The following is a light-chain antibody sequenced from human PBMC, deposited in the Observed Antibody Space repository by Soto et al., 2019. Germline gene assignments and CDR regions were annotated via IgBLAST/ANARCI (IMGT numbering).Light chain of an antibody. J-gene: IGKJ4*01. Sequence: DIQMTQSPSSVSASVGDKVTISCRASEDVKSRLAWYQQTPGKAPNLLIFHASSLQSGVPSRFSGSGSGTDVTLTISSLEPEDFATYYCQQSDYFPVTFGGGTKVE. CDR1: EDVKSR. V-gene: IGKV1-12*01. CDR2: HAS. CDR3: QQSDYFPVT.